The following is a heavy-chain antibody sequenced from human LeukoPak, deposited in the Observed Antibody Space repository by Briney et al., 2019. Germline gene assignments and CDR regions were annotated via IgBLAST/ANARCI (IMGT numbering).Heavy chain of an antibody. D-gene: IGHD3-10*01. J-gene: IGHJ4*02. CDR2: ISTSSDST. Sequence: PGGSLRLSCVASGFTFSFYSMNWVRQAPGKGLEWVSYISTSSDSTYYADSVKGRFTISRDNAKNSLYLQMNSLRVEDTAVYYCARESMVRGFSADWGQGTLVTVSS. CDR1: GFTFSFYS. V-gene: IGHV3-48*01. CDR3: ARESMVRGFSAD.